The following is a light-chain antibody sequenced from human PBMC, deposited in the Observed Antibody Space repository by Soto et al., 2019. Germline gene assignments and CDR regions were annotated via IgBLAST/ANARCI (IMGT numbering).Light chain of an antibody. CDR2: EVS. CDR3: SSYAGSNNLV. Sequence: QSALTQPHSASGSPGPSGTISFTGARSDVGGYNYVSWYQQHPGNAPKLMIYEVSKRPSGVPDRFSGSKSGNTASLTVSGLQAEDEAYYYCSSYAGSNNLVFGGGTQLTVL. J-gene: IGLJ3*02. CDR1: RSDVGGYNY. V-gene: IGLV2-8*01.